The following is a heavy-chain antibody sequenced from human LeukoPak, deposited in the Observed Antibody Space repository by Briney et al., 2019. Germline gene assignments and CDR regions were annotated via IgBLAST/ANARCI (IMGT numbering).Heavy chain of an antibody. V-gene: IGHV3-23*01. D-gene: IGHD2-2*01. CDR1: GFTFSSYA. J-gene: IGHJ4*02. CDR2: ISGSGGST. Sequence: GGSLRLSCAASGFTFSSYAMSWVRQAPGKGLEWVSAISGSGGSTYYADSVKGRFTISRNNSKNTLYLQMNSLRAEDTAVYYCAKVQIVVVPAATDYWGQGTLVTVSS. CDR3: AKVQIVVVPAATDY.